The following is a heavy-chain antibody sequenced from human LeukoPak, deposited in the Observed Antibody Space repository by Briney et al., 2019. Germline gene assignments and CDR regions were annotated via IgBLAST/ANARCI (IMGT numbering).Heavy chain of an antibody. Sequence: GGSLRLSCAASGFTFSSYGMHWVRQAPGKGLEWVAFIRYDGSNKYYADSVKGRFTISRDNSKNTLYLQMNSLRAEDTAVYYCAKVKTATRTPDYWGQGTLVTVSS. CDR1: GFTFSSYG. D-gene: IGHD1-7*01. V-gene: IGHV3-30*02. J-gene: IGHJ4*02. CDR2: IRYDGSNK. CDR3: AKVKTATRTPDY.